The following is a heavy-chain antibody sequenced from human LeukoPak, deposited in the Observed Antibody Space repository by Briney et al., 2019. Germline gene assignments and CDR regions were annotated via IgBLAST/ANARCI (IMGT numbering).Heavy chain of an antibody. CDR3: ARANSVTYSYYFDF. CDR1: GFTFSDYA. Sequence: PGGSLRLSCVASGFTFSDYAMNWVRQAPGKGLEWVSTFKTNYNQVYYAESVRGRFTISTDNSKNTAYLQMNSLRVEDTALYYCARANSVTYSYYFDFWGQGTLVTVSS. D-gene: IGHD1-26*01. J-gene: IGHJ4*02. V-gene: IGHV3-23*05. CDR2: FKTNYNQV.